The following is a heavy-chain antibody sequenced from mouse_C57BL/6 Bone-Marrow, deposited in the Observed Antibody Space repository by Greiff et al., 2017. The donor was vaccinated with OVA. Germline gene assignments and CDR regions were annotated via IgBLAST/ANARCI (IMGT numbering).Heavy chain of an antibody. Sequence: EVKLVESGGGLVQPGGSLKLSCAASGFTFSDYYMYWVRQTPEKRLEWVAYVSNGGGSTCYPATVKGRFTISRDNAKNTLYLQMSRLKSEDTAMYYCARHTRLLLYAMDYWGQGTSVTVSS. J-gene: IGHJ4*01. CDR3: ARHTRLLLYAMDY. D-gene: IGHD2-3*01. CDR2: VSNGGGST. CDR1: GFTFSDYY. V-gene: IGHV5-12*01.